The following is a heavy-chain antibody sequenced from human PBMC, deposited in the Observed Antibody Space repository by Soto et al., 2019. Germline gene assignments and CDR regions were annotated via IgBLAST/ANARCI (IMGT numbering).Heavy chain of an antibody. V-gene: IGHV7-4-1*01. J-gene: IGHJ5*02. CDR1: GYTFTSYA. D-gene: IGHD3-3*01. CDR3: ARGAYYDFWSGYSDNWFDP. CDR2: INTNTGNP. Sequence: ASVKVSCKASGYTFTSYAMNWLRQAPGQGLEWMGWINTNTGNPTYAQGFTGRFVFSLDTSVSTAYLQICSLKAEDTAVYYCARGAYYDFWSGYSDNWFDPWGQGTLVTVSS.